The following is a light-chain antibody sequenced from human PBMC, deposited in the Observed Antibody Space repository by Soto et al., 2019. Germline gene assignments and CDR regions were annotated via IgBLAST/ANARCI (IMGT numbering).Light chain of an antibody. J-gene: IGKJ3*01. Sequence: EILMTQSPVTLSVSPGERATLSCRASQSVSSNLAWYQQKPGQAPRPLIYGASTRATGIPDRFSGSGSGTDFTLTISRLEPEDFAVYYCQQYGSSPFTFGPGTKVDIK. V-gene: IGKV3-20*01. CDR2: GAS. CDR3: QQYGSSPFT. CDR1: QSVSSN.